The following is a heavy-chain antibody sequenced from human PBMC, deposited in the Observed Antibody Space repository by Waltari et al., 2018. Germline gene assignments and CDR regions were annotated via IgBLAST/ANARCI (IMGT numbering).Heavy chain of an antibody. Sequence: QVQLQQWGAGLLKPSETLSLTCAVYGGSFSGYYWSWIRQPPGKGLEWIGEINHSGSTNYSPSLKSRVTISVDTSKNQFSLKLSSVTAADTAVYYCARGARVVGRGRPFDYWGQGTLVTVSS. J-gene: IGHJ4*02. D-gene: IGHD3-22*01. CDR2: INHSGST. CDR3: ARGARVVGRGRPFDY. CDR1: GGSFSGYY. V-gene: IGHV4-34*01.